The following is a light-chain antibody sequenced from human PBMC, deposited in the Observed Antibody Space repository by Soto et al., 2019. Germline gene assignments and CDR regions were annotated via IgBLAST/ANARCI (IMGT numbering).Light chain of an antibody. CDR1: SSDVGGYNY. CDR2: EVS. J-gene: IGLJ3*02. CDR3: SSFTSSHTGV. V-gene: IGLV2-14*01. Sequence: QSALTQPASVSGSPGQSITISCTGTSSDVGGYNYVSWYQQHPGKAPKLMIYEVSNRPSGVSNRFSGSKSDNTASLTISGPQAEYDADYYCSSFTSSHTGVFGGGTKLTVL.